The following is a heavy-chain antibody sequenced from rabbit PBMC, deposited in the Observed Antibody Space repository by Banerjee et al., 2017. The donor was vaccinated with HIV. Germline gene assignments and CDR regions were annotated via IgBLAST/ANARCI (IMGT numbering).Heavy chain of an antibody. Sequence: LVKPEGSLTLTCKASGLDFSSSYWICWVRQAPGKGLEWIACIDTGSSGNIVYASWAKGRFTISKTSSTTVTLQMTSLTAADTATYFCARDLAGVIGWNFNLWGPGTLVTVS. CDR1: GLDFSSSYW. CDR3: ARDLAGVIGWNFNL. V-gene: IGHV1S45*01. CDR2: IDTGSSGNI. D-gene: IGHD4-1*01. J-gene: IGHJ4*01.